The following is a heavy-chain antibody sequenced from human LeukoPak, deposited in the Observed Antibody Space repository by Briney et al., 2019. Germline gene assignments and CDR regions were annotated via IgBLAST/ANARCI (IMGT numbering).Heavy chain of an antibody. CDR3: VKSGGYGLIDY. J-gene: IGHJ4*02. D-gene: IGHD1-26*01. CDR2: IYYSGST. CDR1: GFTFSNAW. Sequence: GSLRLSCAASGFTFSNAWMSWVRQPPGKGLEWIGNIYYSGSTYYNASLQSRVTISIDTSKNQLSLRLNSVTAADTAMYFCVKSGGYGLIDYWGQGTLVTVSS. V-gene: IGHV4-59*04.